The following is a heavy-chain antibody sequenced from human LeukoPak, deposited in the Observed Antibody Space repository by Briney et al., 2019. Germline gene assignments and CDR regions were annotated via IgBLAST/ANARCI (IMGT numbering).Heavy chain of an antibody. CDR2: ISYDGSYK. Sequence: PGGSLRLSCVASGFTFSSYGMYWVRQAPGKGLEWVAVISYDGSYKYYADSVKGRFTISRDNSKNTLYLQMNSLRAEDTAVYYCAKDPRRYSRTGGYFDYWGQGTLVTVSS. V-gene: IGHV3-30*18. CDR1: GFTFSSYG. D-gene: IGHD6-13*01. CDR3: AKDPRRYSRTGGYFDY. J-gene: IGHJ4*02.